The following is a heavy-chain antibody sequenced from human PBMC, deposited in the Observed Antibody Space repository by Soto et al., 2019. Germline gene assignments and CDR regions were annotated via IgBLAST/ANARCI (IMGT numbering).Heavy chain of an antibody. CDR2: IYHSGST. J-gene: IGHJ6*02. D-gene: IGHD6-13*01. V-gene: IGHV4-4*02. CDR1: GGSVLSTNW. CDR3: ARLYSTRYNSDGLDV. Sequence: QVQLQESGPGLVKPSGTLSLSCGVSGGSVLSTNWWTWVRQPPGKGLEWIGEIYHSGSTNYNPSPKGRVTISLDKSKNQFSLHLSPMTAADTAVYYCARLYSTRYNSDGLDVWGQGTPVTVS.